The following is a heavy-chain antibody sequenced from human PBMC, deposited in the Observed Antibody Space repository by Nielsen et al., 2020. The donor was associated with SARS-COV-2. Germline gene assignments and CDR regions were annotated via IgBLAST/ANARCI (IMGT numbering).Heavy chain of an antibody. J-gene: IGHJ6*02. Sequence: ASVKVSCKASGYTFTSYGISWVRQAPGQGLERMGWISAYNGNTNYAQKLQGRVTMTTDTSTSTAYMELSSLRSEDTAVYYCARDGSGSYSYYYYGMDVWGQGTTVTVSS. V-gene: IGHV1-18*01. CDR2: ISAYNGNT. CDR1: GYTFTSYG. D-gene: IGHD1-26*01. CDR3: ARDGSGSYSYYYYGMDV.